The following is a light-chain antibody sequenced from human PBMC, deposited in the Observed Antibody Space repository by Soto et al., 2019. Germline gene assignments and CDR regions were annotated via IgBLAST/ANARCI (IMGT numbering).Light chain of an antibody. V-gene: IGKV3-11*01. CDR2: DAS. J-gene: IGKJ4*01. CDR3: QQRSNWRAT. CDR1: QSVNIY. Sequence: EIVLTQSPSTLSLSPWERSTLSCRASQSVNIYLAWYQQKPGQAPRLLIYDASNRATGIPARFSGSGSGTDFTLTISSLEPEDIAVYYCQQRSNWRATFGGGTKVDIK.